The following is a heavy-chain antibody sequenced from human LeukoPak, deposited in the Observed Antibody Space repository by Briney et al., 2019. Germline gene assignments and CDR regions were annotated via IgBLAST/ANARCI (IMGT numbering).Heavy chain of an antibody. CDR1: GFTFSNYG. V-gene: IGHV3-33*06. CDR2: IWFDGSYK. D-gene: IGHD6-13*01. J-gene: IGHJ4*02. Sequence: GKSLTLSCAASGFTFSNYGMHWVRQAPGKGLEWLAVIWFDGSYKYYADSVKGRFTISRDNSKNTLYLQMNSLRAEDTAVYYCAKAIDSSSWFGFLDYWGQGTLVTVSS. CDR3: AKAIDSSSWFGFLDY.